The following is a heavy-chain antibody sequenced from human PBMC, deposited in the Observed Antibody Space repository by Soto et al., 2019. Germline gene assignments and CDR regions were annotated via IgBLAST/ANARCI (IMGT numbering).Heavy chain of an antibody. V-gene: IGHV3-23*01. CDR1: GFTFNNYA. J-gene: IGHJ4*02. Sequence: GGSLRLSCAASGFTFNNYAMTWVRQAPVKGLEWVSGISGSGGSTWYADSVKGRLTISRDSSKNTLYLQMDSLTADDTAVYYCARYFYDSGGYYSIFDYWGQGTLVTVSS. CDR2: ISGSGGST. D-gene: IGHD3-22*01. CDR3: ARYFYDSGGYYSIFDY.